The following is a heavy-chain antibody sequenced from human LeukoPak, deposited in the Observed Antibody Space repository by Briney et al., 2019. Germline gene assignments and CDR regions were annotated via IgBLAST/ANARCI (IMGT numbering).Heavy chain of an antibody. V-gene: IGHV3-64*01. J-gene: IGHJ4*02. CDR3: AREDDWNYEDY. CDR1: GFTFSSYA. CDR2: ISSNGGST. Sequence: GGSLRLSCAASGFTFSSYAIHWVRQAPGKGLEYVSAISSNGGSTYYANSVKGRFTISRDNAKHSLYLQMNSLSAEDTAIYYCAREDDWNYEDYWGQGTLVTVSS. D-gene: IGHD1-7*01.